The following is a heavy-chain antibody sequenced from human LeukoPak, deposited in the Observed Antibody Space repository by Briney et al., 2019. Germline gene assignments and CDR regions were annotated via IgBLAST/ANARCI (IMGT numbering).Heavy chain of an antibody. J-gene: IGHJ4*02. Sequence: AGGSLRLSCAASGFTFNTFAMSWVRQAPGKGLEWVSAISGSGGSTYYADSVKGRFTISRDNSKNTLYLQMNSLRAEDTAVYYCASPGPAAADYWGQGTLVTVSS. CDR2: ISGSGGST. CDR1: GFTFNTFA. CDR3: ASPGPAAADY. D-gene: IGHD6-13*01. V-gene: IGHV3-23*01.